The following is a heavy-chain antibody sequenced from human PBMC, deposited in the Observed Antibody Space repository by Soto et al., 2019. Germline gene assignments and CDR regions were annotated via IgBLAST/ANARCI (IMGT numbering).Heavy chain of an antibody. J-gene: IGHJ5*02. CDR3: ARSRGKNFWSGYHNWFDP. CDR2: IYYSGST. V-gene: IGHV4-31*03. CDR1: GGSISSGGYY. Sequence: SETLSLTCTVSGGSISSGGYYWSWIRQHPGKGLEWIGYIYYSGSTYYNPSLKSRVTISVDTSKNQFSLKLSSVAAADTAVYYCARSRGKNFWSGYHNWFDPWGQGTLVTVSS. D-gene: IGHD3-3*01.